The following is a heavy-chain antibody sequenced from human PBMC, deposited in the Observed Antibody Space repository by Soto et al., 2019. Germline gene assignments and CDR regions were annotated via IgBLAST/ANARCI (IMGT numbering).Heavy chain of an antibody. Sequence: GGSLRLSCTASGCNFSSYAMSWVRQAPGKGLEWVSAISGSGGSTYYADSVKGRFTISRDNSKNTLYLQMNSLRAEDTAVYYCAKVRSIAAAGPFDYWGQGTLVTVSS. J-gene: IGHJ4*02. D-gene: IGHD6-13*01. V-gene: IGHV3-23*01. CDR1: GCNFSSYA. CDR2: ISGSGGST. CDR3: AKVRSIAAAGPFDY.